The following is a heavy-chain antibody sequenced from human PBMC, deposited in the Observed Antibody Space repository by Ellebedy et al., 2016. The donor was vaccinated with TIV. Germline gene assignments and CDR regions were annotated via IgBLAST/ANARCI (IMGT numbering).Heavy chain of an antibody. CDR3: ARGPYGGISVWYFDV. D-gene: IGHD4-23*01. J-gene: IGHJ2*01. V-gene: IGHV1-46*01. CDR1: GYTFTTYY. Sequence: ASVKVSCKASGYTFTTYYMHWVRQAPGQGLEWVGTLNPNSSGTSYAQKFQGRVTLTRDTSTSTAYMELSSLRSDDTAVYYCARGPYGGISVWYFDVWGRGTLVTVSS. CDR2: LNPNSSGT.